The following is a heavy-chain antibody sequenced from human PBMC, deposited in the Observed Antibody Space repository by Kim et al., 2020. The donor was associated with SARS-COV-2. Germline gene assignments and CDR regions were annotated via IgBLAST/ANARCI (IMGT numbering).Heavy chain of an antibody. J-gene: IGHJ4*02. V-gene: IGHV4-39*01. D-gene: IGHD6-13*01. Sequence: SRVTISVDTSKNQFSLKLSSVTAADTAVYYCARHPLRGYSSSHDKGGFDYWGQGTLVTVSS. CDR3: ARHPLRGYSSSHDKGGFDY.